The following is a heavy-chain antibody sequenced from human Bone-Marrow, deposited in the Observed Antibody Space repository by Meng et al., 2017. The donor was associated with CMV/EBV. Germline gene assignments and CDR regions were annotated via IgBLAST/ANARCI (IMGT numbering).Heavy chain of an antibody. Sequence: LRLSCTVSGGSFNSGDHYWSWIRQPRGKGLEWIGYIYYIWTTYYNPCLKTRVTISVDTSKNQFSLKLNSENAADTAVYYGARGGGGLGSCYGMDVWGQGTTVTVS. CDR1: GGSFNSGDHY. V-gene: IGHV4-30-4*08. J-gene: IGHJ6*02. D-gene: IGHD1-26*01. CDR2: IYYIWTT. CDR3: ARGGGGLGSCYGMDV.